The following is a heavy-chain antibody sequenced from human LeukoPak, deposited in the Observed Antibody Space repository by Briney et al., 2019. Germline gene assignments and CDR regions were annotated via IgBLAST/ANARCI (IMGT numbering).Heavy chain of an antibody. Sequence: SETLSLTCAVYGGSFSGYYWSWIRQPPGKGLEWIGEINHSGSTNYNPSLKSRVTISVDTSKNQFSLKLSSVTAADTAVYYCARGRAVYYDSSGYYYGNWFDPWGQGTLVTVSS. CDR3: ARGRAVYYDSSGYYYGNWFDP. J-gene: IGHJ5*02. CDR1: GGSFSGYY. CDR2: INHSGST. V-gene: IGHV4-34*01. D-gene: IGHD3-22*01.